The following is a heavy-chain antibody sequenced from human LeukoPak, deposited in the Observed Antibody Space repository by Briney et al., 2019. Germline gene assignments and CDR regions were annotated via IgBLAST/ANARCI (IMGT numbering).Heavy chain of an antibody. Sequence: SETLSLTCTVSGGSISSYYWSWIRQPAGKGLEWIGRIYTSGSTNYNPSLKSRVTMSVDTSKNQFSLKLSSVTAADTAVYYCARAPLLSGYYMGEFDYWGQGTLVTVSS. J-gene: IGHJ4*02. D-gene: IGHD3-3*01. CDR3: ARAPLLSGYYMGEFDY. CDR2: IYTSGST. V-gene: IGHV4-4*07. CDR1: GGSISSYY.